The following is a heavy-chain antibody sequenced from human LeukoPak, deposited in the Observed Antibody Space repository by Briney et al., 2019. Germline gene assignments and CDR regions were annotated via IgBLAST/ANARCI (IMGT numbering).Heavy chain of an antibody. D-gene: IGHD2-21*01. J-gene: IGHJ6*03. V-gene: IGHV1-8*01. Sequence: ASVKVSCKASGYTSTSYDINWVRQATGQGLEWMGWMNPNSGNTGYAQKFQGRVTITRNTSISTAYMELSSLRSEDTAVYYCARGYSPYCGGDCYDYYYYYYMDVWGKGTTVTVSS. CDR1: GYTSTSYD. CDR3: ARGYSPYCGGDCYDYYYYYYMDV. CDR2: MNPNSGNT.